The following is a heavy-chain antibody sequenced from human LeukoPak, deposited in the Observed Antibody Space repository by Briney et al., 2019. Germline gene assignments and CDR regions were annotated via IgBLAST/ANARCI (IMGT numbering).Heavy chain of an antibody. CDR1: GFTFNSFE. D-gene: IGHD6-13*01. CDR2: ISSSSAI. CDR3: VRIGSRWFLND. J-gene: IGHJ4*02. V-gene: IGHV3-48*03. Sequence: GGSLRHSCSASGFTFNSFEMNWVRQAPGKGLEWVSYISSSSAIYYADSVKGRFTISRDNAKNSLYLQMNSLRAEDTAVYYCVRIGSRWFLNDRGQGTLVTVSS.